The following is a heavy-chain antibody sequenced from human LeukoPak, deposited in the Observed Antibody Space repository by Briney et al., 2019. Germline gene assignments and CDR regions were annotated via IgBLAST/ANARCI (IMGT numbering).Heavy chain of an antibody. CDR1: GGSVSSGSYY. Sequence: SETLSLTCTVSGGSVSSGSYYWSWIRQPPGKGLEWIGYIYYSGSTNYNPSLKSRVTISVDTSKNQFSLKLSSVTAADTAVYYCARVGDCSSTSCYMAYFDYWGQGTLVTVSS. V-gene: IGHV4-61*01. J-gene: IGHJ4*02. D-gene: IGHD2-2*02. CDR3: ARVGDCSSTSCYMAYFDY. CDR2: IYYSGST.